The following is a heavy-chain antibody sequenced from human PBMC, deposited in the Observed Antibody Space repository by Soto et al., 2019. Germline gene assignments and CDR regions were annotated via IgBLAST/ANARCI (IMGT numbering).Heavy chain of an antibody. D-gene: IGHD6-19*01. Sequence: GGSLRLSCAASGFTFSSYAMSWVRQAPGKGLEWVSAISGSGGSTYYADSVKGRFTISRDNSKNTLYLQMNSLRAEDTAVYYCPKTGTDLIAVARIWTDWGHGTLVTVSS. V-gene: IGHV3-23*01. CDR1: GFTFSSYA. CDR3: PKTGTDLIAVARIWTD. J-gene: IGHJ4*01. CDR2: ISGSGGST.